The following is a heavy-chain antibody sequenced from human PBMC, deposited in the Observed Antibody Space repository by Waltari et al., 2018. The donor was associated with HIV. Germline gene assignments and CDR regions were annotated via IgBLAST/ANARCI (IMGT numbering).Heavy chain of an antibody. J-gene: IGHJ4*02. Sequence: QVQLVESGGGVVQPGDVLRLSCAASGPDFGSDGMHWVRQAPGKGLEGLSPISYDGMKKYYGDSLRGRLTISRDNSKKTLYLQMNTLRPEDTAIYFCARDSSQVHWFGESLALWGQGTLVIVSS. CDR1: GPDFGSDG. CDR2: ISYDGMKK. CDR3: ARDSSQVHWFGESLAL. V-gene: IGHV3-30*03. D-gene: IGHD3-10*01.